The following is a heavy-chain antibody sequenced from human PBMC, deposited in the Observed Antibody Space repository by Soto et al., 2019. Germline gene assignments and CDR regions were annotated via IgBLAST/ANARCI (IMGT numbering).Heavy chain of an antibody. CDR3: ARDRSSGYYDG. Sequence: QVQLVQSGAEEKKPGASVKVSCKASGYTFTSYAMHWVRQAPGQRLEWMGWINAGNGNTKYSQKFQGRVTITRDTSAITAYMELSSLRSEDTAVYYCARDRSSGYYDGWGQGTLVTVSA. CDR1: GYTFTSYA. CDR2: INAGNGNT. V-gene: IGHV1-3*05. J-gene: IGHJ4*02. D-gene: IGHD3-22*01.